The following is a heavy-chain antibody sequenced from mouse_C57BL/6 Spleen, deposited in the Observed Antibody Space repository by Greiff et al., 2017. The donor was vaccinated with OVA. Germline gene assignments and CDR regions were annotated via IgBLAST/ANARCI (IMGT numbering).Heavy chain of an antibody. CDR2: IYPGDGDT. V-gene: IGHV1-82*01. CDR1: GYAFSSSW. D-gene: IGHD2-4*01. CDR3: ARSGDYDVNYAMDY. J-gene: IGHJ4*01. Sequence: VKLQESGPELVKPGASVKISCKASGYAFSSSWMNWVKQRPGKGLEWIGRIYPGDGDTNYNGKFKGKATLTADKSSSTAYMQLSSLTSEDSAVYFCARSGDYDVNYAMDYWGQGTSVTVSS.